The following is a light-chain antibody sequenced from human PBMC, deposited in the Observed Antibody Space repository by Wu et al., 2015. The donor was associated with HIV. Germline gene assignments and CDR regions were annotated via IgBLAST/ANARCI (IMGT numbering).Light chain of an antibody. Sequence: EVVLTQSPGTLSLSPGEGATLSCRASQSVASFLAWYQQKPGQAPRLLIYDASNRATGIPARFSGSGSGTDFTLTISSLEPEDFAVYYCQQRRYWPLYTFGQGTKLEIK. CDR3: QQRRYWPLYT. CDR1: QSVASF. V-gene: IGKV3-11*01. J-gene: IGKJ2*01. CDR2: DAS.